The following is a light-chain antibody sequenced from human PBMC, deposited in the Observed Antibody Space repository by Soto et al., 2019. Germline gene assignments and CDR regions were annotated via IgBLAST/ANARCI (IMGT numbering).Light chain of an antibody. CDR2: DAS. Sequence: DIQMTQSPSTLSASVGDRVTITCRASQSIGTWLAWYQQKPGKAPKLLIYDASSLERGVPARFSGSGSGTEFTLTINSLQPDDFVTYYCQHYSSYYAVWTLGHGTKVDIK. CDR3: QHYSSYYAVWT. V-gene: IGKV1-5*01. CDR1: QSIGTW. J-gene: IGKJ1*01.